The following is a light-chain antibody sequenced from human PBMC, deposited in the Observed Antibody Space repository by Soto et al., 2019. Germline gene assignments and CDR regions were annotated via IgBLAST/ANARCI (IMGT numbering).Light chain of an antibody. CDR2: LDS. CDR1: QAVNTR. CDR3: HKRQSWPRT. V-gene: IGKV3-11*01. Sequence: DIVLTQSPATLSLSPGERATLSCRASQAVNTRLAWYQHKPGQAPRLLIYLDSNRAAGVPDRFSGSGSGTDLNLTISDVEPEDFAVYYCHKRQSWPRTCGQGTKVDIK. J-gene: IGKJ1*01.